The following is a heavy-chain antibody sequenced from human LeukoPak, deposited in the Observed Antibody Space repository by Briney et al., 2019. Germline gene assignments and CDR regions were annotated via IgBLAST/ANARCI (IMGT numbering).Heavy chain of an antibody. Sequence: GGSLRLSCAASGFTFSSYAMHWVRQAPGKGLKWLAVIADDGSNKYYADSVKGRFTISRDNSNNTLYLQMNSLRAEDTAVHYCARVDDLDAFDTWGQGTMVTVSS. CDR1: GFTFSSYA. CDR3: ARVDDLDAFDT. J-gene: IGHJ3*02. V-gene: IGHV3-30*04. CDR2: IADDGSNK. D-gene: IGHD2-2*03.